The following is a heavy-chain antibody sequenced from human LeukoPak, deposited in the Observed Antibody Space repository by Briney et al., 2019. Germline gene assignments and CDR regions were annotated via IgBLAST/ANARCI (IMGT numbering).Heavy chain of an antibody. Sequence: LETLSLTCTVSGGSITSHYWSWIRQAPGKGLEWIGFIYYSGRTKYNPSLQSRVTISLDTSEKKFSLKVTSVTAADTAVYYCTRLLDNDSSGDPDSFDMWGQGTVVAVCS. V-gene: IGHV4-59*08. CDR1: GGSITSHY. CDR2: IYYSGRT. J-gene: IGHJ3*02. CDR3: TRLLDNDSSGDPDSFDM. D-gene: IGHD3-22*01.